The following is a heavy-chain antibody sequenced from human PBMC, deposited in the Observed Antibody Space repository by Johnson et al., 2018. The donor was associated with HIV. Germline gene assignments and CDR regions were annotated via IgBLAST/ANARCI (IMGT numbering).Heavy chain of an antibody. CDR2: IRYDGSNK. CDR1: GFTFTSYG. CDR3: AKDGGRPNPREAFDI. Sequence: QVQLVESGGGVVQPGGSLRLSCAASGFTFTSYGMHWVRQAPGKGLEWVAFIRYDGSNKYYADSVKGRFTISRDNSKNTLYLQMNSLRHEDTAVYYCAKDGGRPNPREAFDIWGQGTLVTVSS. V-gene: IGHV3-30*02. D-gene: IGHD2-8*01. J-gene: IGHJ3*02.